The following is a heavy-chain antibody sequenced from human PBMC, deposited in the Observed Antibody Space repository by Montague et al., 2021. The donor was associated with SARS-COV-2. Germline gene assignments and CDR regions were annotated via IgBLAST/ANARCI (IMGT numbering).Heavy chain of an antibody. CDR3: ARGSGNLVRGDHLDF. J-gene: IGHJ4*02. V-gene: IGHV4-31*03. CDR2: IYTGGTP. D-gene: IGHD3-10*01. CDR1: GGSISSGGYY. Sequence: TLSLTCTVSGGSISSGGYYWSWIRQHPGDGLGWFGNIYTGGTPPPPPPPRGRFTKSLATSENQFSLNLSFVTAADTAVYFCARGSGNLVRGDHLDFWGQGTLVTVSS.